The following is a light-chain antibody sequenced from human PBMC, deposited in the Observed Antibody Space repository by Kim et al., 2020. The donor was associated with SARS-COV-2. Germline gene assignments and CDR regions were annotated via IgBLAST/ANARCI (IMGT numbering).Light chain of an antibody. Sequence: DIVMTQSPDSLAVSLGERATINCKSSQSVLYSSNNKNYLAWYQQKPGQPPKLLIYWASTRESGVPDRFSGSGSETDFTLTISSLRAEDGAVYYCQHYYDTPRTFGQGTKLEI. V-gene: IGKV4-1*01. CDR1: QSVLYSSNNKNY. CDR2: WAS. J-gene: IGKJ2*01. CDR3: QHYYDTPRT.